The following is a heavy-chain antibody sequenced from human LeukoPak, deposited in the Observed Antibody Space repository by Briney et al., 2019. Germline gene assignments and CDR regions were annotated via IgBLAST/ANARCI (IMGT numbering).Heavy chain of an antibody. CDR2: IYPGDSGT. D-gene: IGHD6-6*01. CDR1: GYSFTSYW. CDR3: AAARHLYYYGMDV. Sequence: PGESLKISCKGSGYSFTSYWIGWVRQMPGKGLEWMGIIYPGDSGTRYSPSFQGQVTISADKSISTAYLQWSSLKASDTAMYYCAAARHLYYYGMDVWGQGTTVTVSS. J-gene: IGHJ6*02. V-gene: IGHV5-51*01.